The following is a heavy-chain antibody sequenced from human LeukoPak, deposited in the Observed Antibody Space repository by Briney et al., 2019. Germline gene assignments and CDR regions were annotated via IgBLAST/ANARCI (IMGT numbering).Heavy chain of an antibody. CDR1: GFTFSSYA. J-gene: IGHJ6*03. D-gene: IGHD1-1*01. V-gene: IGHV3-23*01. Sequence: GGSLRLSCAASGFTFSSYAMSWVRQAPGKGVEWVSAISGSGGSTYYADSVKGRFTISRDNSKNTLYLQMNSLRAEDTAVYYCAKDSLYNWNDGDYYYYMDVWGKGTTVTVSS. CDR2: ISGSGGST. CDR3: AKDSLYNWNDGDYYYYMDV.